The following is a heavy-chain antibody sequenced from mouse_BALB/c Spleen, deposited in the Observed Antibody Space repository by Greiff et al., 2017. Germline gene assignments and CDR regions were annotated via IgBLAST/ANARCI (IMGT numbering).Heavy chain of an antibody. V-gene: IGHV1-18*01. CDR1: GYTFTEYT. CDR2: INPNNGGT. Sequence: EVQLQQSGPELVKPGASVKISCKTSGYTFTEYTMHWVKQSHGKSLEWFGGINPNNGGTSYNQKFKGKATLTVDKSSSTAYMELRSLTSEDSAVYYCARRPIYYYGSSPSSERYFDVGGAGTTVTVSS. J-gene: IGHJ1*01. CDR3: ARRPIYYYGSSPSSERYFDV. D-gene: IGHD1-1*01.